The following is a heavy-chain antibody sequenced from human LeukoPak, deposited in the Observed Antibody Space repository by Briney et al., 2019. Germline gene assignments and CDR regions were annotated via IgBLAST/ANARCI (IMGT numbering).Heavy chain of an antibody. V-gene: IGHV3-43*02. CDR3: AKDITDYVWGSYRPLYYYGMDV. CDR2: ISGDGGST. J-gene: IGHJ6*02. Sequence: GGSLILSCAASGFTFDDYAMHWVRQAPGKGLEWVSLISGDGGSTYYADSVKGRFTISRDNSKNSLCLQMNSLRTEDTALYYCAKDITDYVWGSYRPLYYYGMDVWGQGTTVTVSS. CDR1: GFTFDDYA. D-gene: IGHD3-16*02.